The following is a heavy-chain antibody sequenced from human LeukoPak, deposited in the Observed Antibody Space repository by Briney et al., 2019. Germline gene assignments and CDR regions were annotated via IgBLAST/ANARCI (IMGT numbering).Heavy chain of an antibody. V-gene: IGHV4-39*01. CDR3: ARHGMATVSNTLDY. Sequence: SETLSLTCTVSGGSISSSSYYWGWLRQPPGKGLEWIGSIYYSGSTYYNPSLKSRVTISVDTSKSQFSLKLSSVTAADTAVYYCARHGMATVSNTLDYWGQGTLVTVSS. J-gene: IGHJ4*02. CDR2: IYYSGST. D-gene: IGHD4-17*01. CDR1: GGSISSSSYY.